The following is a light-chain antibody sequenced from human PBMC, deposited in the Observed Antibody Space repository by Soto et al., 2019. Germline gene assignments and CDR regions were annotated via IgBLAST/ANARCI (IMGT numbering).Light chain of an antibody. V-gene: IGKV3-15*01. Sequence: VMTQSPATLSVSPGERATLSCRASQSVKSNLAWYQQKPGQAPRLLIYGASTRATGIPARFSGSGSGTEFTLTISSLQSEDFAVYFCQQYNNWPRTFGQGTKVDIK. CDR3: QQYNNWPRT. CDR1: QSVKSN. CDR2: GAS. J-gene: IGKJ1*01.